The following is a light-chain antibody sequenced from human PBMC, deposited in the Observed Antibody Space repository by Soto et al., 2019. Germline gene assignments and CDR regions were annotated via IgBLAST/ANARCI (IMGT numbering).Light chain of an antibody. J-gene: IGKJ1*01. Sequence: EIVLTQSPGTLSLSPGERATLYCRASQSVTSTTLAWYQQNSVQSLMLPIYGASTRASGIPDSFSGSGSVIDFTLTISRLEPEDFAVYFFQQRKTFGQGTKV. CDR2: GAS. V-gene: IGKV3-20*01. CDR1: QSVTSTT. CDR3: QQRKT.